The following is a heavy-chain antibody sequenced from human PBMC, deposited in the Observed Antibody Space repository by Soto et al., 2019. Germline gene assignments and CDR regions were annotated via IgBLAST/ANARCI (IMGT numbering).Heavy chain of an antibody. J-gene: IGHJ4*02. Sequence: GGSLRLSCAASGFTFSSYAMSWVRQAPGKGLEWVSAISGSGGSTYYADSVKGRFTISRDNSKNTLYLQMNSLRAEGTAVYYCAKVSSDSSGYYLPFDYWGQGTLVTVSS. V-gene: IGHV3-23*01. CDR1: GFTFSSYA. CDR3: AKVSSDSSGYYLPFDY. D-gene: IGHD3-22*01. CDR2: ISGSGGST.